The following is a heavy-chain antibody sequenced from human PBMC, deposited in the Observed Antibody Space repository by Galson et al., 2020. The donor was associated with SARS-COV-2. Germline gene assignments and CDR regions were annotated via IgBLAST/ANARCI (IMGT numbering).Heavy chain of an antibody. CDR2: TFYRSRWHT. Sequence: SQTLSLTCALSGDSVSNNRAGWHWIRHSPSRGLEWLGRTFYRSRWHTDYALSVESRITINPDTSRNQVSLQLRSVTPVDTAVYYWARVVCSSGSCYSDPKNYGMDVWGQGTTVTVSS. D-gene: IGHD3-22*01. J-gene: IGHJ6*02. CDR3: ARVVCSSGSCYSDPKNYGMDV. CDR1: GDSVSNNRAG. V-gene: IGHV6-1*01.